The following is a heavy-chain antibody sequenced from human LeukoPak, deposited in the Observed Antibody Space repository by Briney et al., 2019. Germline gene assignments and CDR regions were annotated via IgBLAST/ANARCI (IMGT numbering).Heavy chain of an antibody. CDR3: ARVDSSGWPGGYYYYMDV. CDR2: IYYSGST. J-gene: IGHJ6*03. V-gene: IGHV4-30-4*08. D-gene: IGHD6-19*01. Sequence: SQTLSLTCTVSGGSISSGDYYWSWIRQPPGKGLEWIGYIYYSGSTYYNPSLKSRVTISVDTSKNQFSLKLSSVIAADTAVYYCARVDSSGWPGGYYYYMDVWGKGTTVTVSS. CDR1: GGSISSGDYY.